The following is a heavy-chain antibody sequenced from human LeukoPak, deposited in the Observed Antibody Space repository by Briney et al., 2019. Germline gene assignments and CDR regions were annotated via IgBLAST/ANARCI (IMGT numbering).Heavy chain of an antibody. J-gene: IGHJ4*02. CDR3: AARHRYSSSWTFDY. V-gene: IGHV3-23*01. D-gene: IGHD6-13*01. CDR1: GFIFSSYA. CDR2: ISGSGSST. Sequence: AGGSLRLSCAASGFIFSSYAMSWVRQAPGKGLEWVSAISGSGSSTYYADSVKGHFTISRDNSKNTLFLQMNRLRAEDTAVYYCAARHRYSSSWTFDYWGQGTLVTVSS.